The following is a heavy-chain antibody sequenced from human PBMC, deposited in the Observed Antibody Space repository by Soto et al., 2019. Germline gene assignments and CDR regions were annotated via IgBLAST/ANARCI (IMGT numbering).Heavy chain of an antibody. Sequence: ASVKVSCKASGYTFTSYDINWVRQATGQGLEWMGWMNPSSGNTGYAQKFQGRVTMTRNTSISTAYMELSSLRSEDTAVYYCARGAGSWYSGYYYYYYGMDVWGQGTTVTVSS. J-gene: IGHJ6*02. CDR2: MNPSSGNT. CDR3: ARGAGSWYSGYYYYYYGMDV. CDR1: GYTFTSYD. D-gene: IGHD6-13*01. V-gene: IGHV1-8*01.